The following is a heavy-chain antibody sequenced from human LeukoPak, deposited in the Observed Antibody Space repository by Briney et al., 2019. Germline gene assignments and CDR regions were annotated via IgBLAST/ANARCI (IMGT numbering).Heavy chain of an antibody. J-gene: IGHJ4*02. Sequence: GGTLRLSCAASGFTFSSYGMSWVRQAPGKGLEWVSSISSTGGSRYHADSVKGRSTISRDNSKNTLYLQMRSLRAEDTAVYYCAKGQWLAYSVDSWGQGILVTVSS. D-gene: IGHD6-19*01. V-gene: IGHV3-23*01. CDR1: GFTFSSYG. CDR3: AKGQWLAYSVDS. CDR2: ISSTGGSR.